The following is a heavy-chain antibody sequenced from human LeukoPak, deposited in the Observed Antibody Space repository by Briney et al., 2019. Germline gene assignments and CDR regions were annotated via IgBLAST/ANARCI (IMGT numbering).Heavy chain of an antibody. CDR2: IYHSGLT. D-gene: IGHD5-24*01. CDR3: ARGAGYNYPYYFDY. Sequence: SETLSLTCAVSGASVSSNNWWSWVRQPPGKGLEWIGEIYHSGLTNYSPSLKSRVTMSVDKSKNQFPLKLTSVTAADTAVYYCARGAGYNYPYYFDYWGQGTLVTVSS. J-gene: IGHJ4*02. V-gene: IGHV4-4*02. CDR1: GASVSSNNW.